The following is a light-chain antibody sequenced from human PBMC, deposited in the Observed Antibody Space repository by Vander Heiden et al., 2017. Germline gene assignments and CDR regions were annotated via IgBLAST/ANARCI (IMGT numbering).Light chain of an antibody. V-gene: IGKV1-39*01. J-gene: IGKJ2*01. CDR3: QQSYSTPGYT. CDR1: QSISSY. Sequence: DIHITHSPSSLSASVGDRVTITCRASQSISSYLNWYQQKPGKAPKLLIYAASSLQSGVPSRFSGSGSGTDFTLTISSLQPEDFATYYCQQSYSTPGYTFGQGTKLEIK. CDR2: AAS.